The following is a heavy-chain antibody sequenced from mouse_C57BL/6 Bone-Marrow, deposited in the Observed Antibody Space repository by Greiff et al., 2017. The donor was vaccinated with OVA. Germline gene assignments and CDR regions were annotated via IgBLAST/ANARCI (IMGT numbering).Heavy chain of an antibody. Sequence: VQLKESGPGLVKPSQSLSLTCSVTGYSITSGYYWNWIRQFPGNKLEWMGYISYDGSNNYNPSLKNRISITRNTSENQFFLKLNSVTTEDTATYYGERGRWLDFDVWGTGTTVTVSS. V-gene: IGHV3-6*01. CDR2: ISYDGSN. CDR3: ERGRWLDFDV. J-gene: IGHJ1*03. D-gene: IGHD2-3*01. CDR1: GYSITSGYY.